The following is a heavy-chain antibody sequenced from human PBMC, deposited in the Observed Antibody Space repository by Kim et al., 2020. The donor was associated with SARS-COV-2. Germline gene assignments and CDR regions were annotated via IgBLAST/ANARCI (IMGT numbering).Heavy chain of an antibody. J-gene: IGHJ4*02. D-gene: IGHD1-7*01. CDR2: IYYSGST. CDR1: GGSISSGGYY. CDR3: ARAQPNYIRTFDY. Sequence: SETLSLTCTVSGGSISSGGYYWSWIRQHPGKGLEWIGYIYYSGSTYYNPSLKSRVTISVDTSKNQFSLKLSSVTAADTAVYYCARAQPNYIRTFDYWGQGTLVTVSS. V-gene: IGHV4-31*03.